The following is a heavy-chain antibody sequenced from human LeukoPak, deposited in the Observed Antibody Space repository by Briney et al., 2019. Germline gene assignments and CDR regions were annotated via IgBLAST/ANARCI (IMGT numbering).Heavy chain of an antibody. CDR2: IIPIFGTA. J-gene: IGHJ4*02. D-gene: IGHD5-12*01. CDR1: GGTFSSYA. V-gene: IGHV1-69*06. CDR3: ARAHGYSGYAKALLGY. Sequence: GASVKVSCKASGGTFSSYAISWVRQAPGQGLEWMGGIIPIFGTANYAQKFQGRVTITADKSTSTAYMELSSLRSEDTAVYYCARAHGYSGYAKALLGYWGQGTLVTVSS.